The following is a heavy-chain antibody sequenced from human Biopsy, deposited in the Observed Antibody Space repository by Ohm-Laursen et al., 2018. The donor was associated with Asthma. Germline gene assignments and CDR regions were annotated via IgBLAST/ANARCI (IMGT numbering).Heavy chain of an antibody. CDR2: IYWDDYN. V-gene: IGHV2-5*02. CDR1: GFSLRTPGVG. J-gene: IGHJ5*02. Sequence: TQTLTPTCSFSGFSLRTPGVGVGWIRQSPGKALEWLALIYWDDYNLFRPSLKRRLTITKEPSKNQVVLTMTKMDPVDSGTYYCALSQDSGFDDHSPSWFDPWGQGTLVTVSS. D-gene: IGHD3-9*01. CDR3: ALSQDSGFDDHSPSWFDP.